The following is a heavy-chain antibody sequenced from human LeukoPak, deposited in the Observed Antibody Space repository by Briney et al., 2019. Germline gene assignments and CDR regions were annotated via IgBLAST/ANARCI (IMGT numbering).Heavy chain of an antibody. Sequence: GGSLRLSCAASGFTFSSYAMSWVRQAPGKGLVWVSRINSDGSSTNYADSVKGRFTISRDNAKNTLYLQMNSLRAEDTAVYYCARDYCSSTSCYFDYWGQGTLVTVSS. CDR2: INSDGSST. CDR3: ARDYCSSTSCYFDY. J-gene: IGHJ4*02. CDR1: GFTFSSYA. D-gene: IGHD2-2*01. V-gene: IGHV3-74*01.